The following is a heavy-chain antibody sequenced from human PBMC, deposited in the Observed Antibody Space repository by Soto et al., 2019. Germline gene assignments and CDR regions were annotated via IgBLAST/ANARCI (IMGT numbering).Heavy chain of an antibody. CDR1: GFTFSSYG. J-gene: IGHJ3*02. V-gene: IGHV3-33*01. Sequence: QVQLVESGGGVVQPGRSLRLSCAASGFTFSSYGMHWVRQAPGKGLEWVAVIWYDGSNKYYADSVKGRFTISRDNSKNTLYLQMNSLRAEDTAVYYCAVVVAGRNDAFDIWGQGTMVTVSS. CDR3: AVVVAGRNDAFDI. D-gene: IGHD2-15*01. CDR2: IWYDGSNK.